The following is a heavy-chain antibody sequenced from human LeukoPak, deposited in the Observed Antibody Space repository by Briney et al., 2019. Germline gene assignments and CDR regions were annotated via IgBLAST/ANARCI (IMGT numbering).Heavy chain of an antibody. Sequence: SETLSLTCAVYGGSFSDHYWSWIRQPPGKGREWIGEINLSGSSNYNPSLKSRVTISVDTSKNQLSLKLSSVTAADTAVYYCARGGEGYYYGSASKDYWGQGTLVTVSS. D-gene: IGHD3-10*01. CDR2: INLSGSS. V-gene: IGHV4-34*01. CDR3: ARGGEGYYYGSASKDY. J-gene: IGHJ4*02. CDR1: GGSFSDHY.